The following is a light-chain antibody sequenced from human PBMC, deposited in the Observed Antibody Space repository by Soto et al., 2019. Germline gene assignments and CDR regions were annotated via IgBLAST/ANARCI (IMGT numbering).Light chain of an antibody. CDR2: DAS. CDR1: QSISSW. CDR3: QQYNSPWT. Sequence: DIQMTQSPSTLSASVGDRVTITCRASQSISSWLAWYQQKPGKAPKLLIYDASSFESGVPSRFSGSGSGTAFTLTISSLQPDDFATYYCQQYNSPWTFGQGTKVEIK. V-gene: IGKV1-5*01. J-gene: IGKJ1*01.